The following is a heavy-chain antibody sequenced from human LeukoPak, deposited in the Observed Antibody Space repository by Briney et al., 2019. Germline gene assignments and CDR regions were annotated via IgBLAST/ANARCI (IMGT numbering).Heavy chain of an antibody. J-gene: IGHJ4*02. Sequence: PSETLSLTCAVYGGSFSGYYWSWIRQPPGKGLEWIGEINHSGSTNYNPSLKSRVTISVDTSKNQFSLKLSSATAADTAVYYCARVDSFDYWGQGTLVTVSS. CDR1: GGSFSGYY. CDR2: INHSGST. D-gene: IGHD2-15*01. V-gene: IGHV4-34*01. CDR3: ARVDSFDY.